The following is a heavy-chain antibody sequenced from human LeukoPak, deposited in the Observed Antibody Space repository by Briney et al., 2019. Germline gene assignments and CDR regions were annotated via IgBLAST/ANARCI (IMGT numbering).Heavy chain of an antibody. J-gene: IGHJ6*02. D-gene: IGHD6-19*01. V-gene: IGHV3-30-3*01. Sequence: GRSLRLSCAASGFTFSSYAMHWVRQAPGKGLEWVAVISYDGSNKYYADSVKGRFTISRDNSKNSLYLQMNSLRAEDTAVYYCAREIAVAGKTNYYYYGMDVWGQGTTVTVSS. CDR3: AREIAVAGKTNYYYYGMDV. CDR2: ISYDGSNK. CDR1: GFTFSSYA.